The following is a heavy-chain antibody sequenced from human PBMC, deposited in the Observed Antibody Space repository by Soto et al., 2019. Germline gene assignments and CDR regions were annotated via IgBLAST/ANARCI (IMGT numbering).Heavy chain of an antibody. J-gene: IGHJ5*02. CDR1: GGTFNTYT. CDR3: AFSHGFGFDL. V-gene: IGHV1-69*02. Sequence: QVQLVQSAAEVRKPGSSVKVSCKASGGTFNTYTITWVRQAPGQGLEWMGRIIPIVPMTNYTQKLQDRITIIAYKSTSRVSMELSSLRSEDMAVYDCAFSHGFGFDLWGEGTGVTVSS. CDR2: IIPIVPMT. D-gene: IGHD5-18*01.